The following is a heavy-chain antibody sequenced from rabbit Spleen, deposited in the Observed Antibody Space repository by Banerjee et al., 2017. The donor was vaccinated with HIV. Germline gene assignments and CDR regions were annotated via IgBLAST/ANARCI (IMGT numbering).Heavy chain of an antibody. CDR3: ARGPSNGVGYALTRLDL. V-gene: IGHV1S45*01. Sequence: QEQLVESGGGLVKPEGSLKLSCTASGFSFSNKAVMCWVRQAPGKGLEWIACTGTASGKTYYASWAKGRFTISKTSSTTVTLQMTSLTAADTATYFCARGPSNGVGYALTRLDLWGPGTLVTVS. J-gene: IGHJ3*01. CDR1: GFSFSNKAV. CDR2: TGTASGKT. D-gene: IGHD6-1*01.